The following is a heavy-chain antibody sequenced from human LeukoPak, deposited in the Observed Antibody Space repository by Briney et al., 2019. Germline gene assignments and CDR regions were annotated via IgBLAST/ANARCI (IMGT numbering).Heavy chain of an antibody. J-gene: IGHJ4*02. CDR3: ARRPTGDPKFDY. V-gene: IGHV4-59*08. D-gene: IGHD7-27*01. CDR2: IYSSGST. Sequence: SETLSLTSGVSGGSISNYFGTWIRSPPGKGLKWIGYIYSSGSTYYNPSLKSRVTISVDTSKNRFSLKLSTVTAADTAVYYCARRPTGDPKFDYWGQGTLVTVSS. CDR1: GGSISNYF.